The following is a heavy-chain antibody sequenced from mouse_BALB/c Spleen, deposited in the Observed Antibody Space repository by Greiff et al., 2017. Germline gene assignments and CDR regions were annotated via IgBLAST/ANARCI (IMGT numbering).Heavy chain of an antibody. Sequence: VQGVESGPELVKPGASVRISCKASGYTFTSYYIHWVKQRPGQGLEWIGWIYPGNVNTKYNEKFKGKATLTADKSSSTAYMQLSSLTSEDSAVYFCAREEFYYYGSDYWGQGTTLTVSS. J-gene: IGHJ2*01. V-gene: IGHV1S56*01. CDR3: AREEFYYYGSDY. D-gene: IGHD1-1*01. CDR2: IYPGNVNT. CDR1: GYTFTSYY.